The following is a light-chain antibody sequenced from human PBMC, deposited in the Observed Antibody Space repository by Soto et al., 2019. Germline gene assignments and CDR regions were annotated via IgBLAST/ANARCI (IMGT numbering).Light chain of an antibody. CDR3: QQDNKWPHT. CDR2: GAS. J-gene: IGKJ2*01. V-gene: IGKV3-15*01. CDR1: QSVSSN. Sequence: IVMTQSPATLSVSPGERATLSCRASQSVSSNLAWYQQKPGQAPRLLIYGASTRATGIPARFSGSGSGTEFTLTISSLQSEDFAVYYCQQDNKWPHTFGRGTNLQIK.